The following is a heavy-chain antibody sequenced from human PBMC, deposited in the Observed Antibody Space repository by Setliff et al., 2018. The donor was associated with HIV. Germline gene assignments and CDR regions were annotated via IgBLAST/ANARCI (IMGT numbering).Heavy chain of an antibody. J-gene: IGHJ5*02. D-gene: IGHD3-10*01. CDR2: INSSGRT. V-gene: IGHV4-4*09. CDR3: ARRFGEVYDWIDP. Sequence: SETLSLTCTVSSGSIKSYYWSWIRQPPGKGPEWIGYINSSGRTNYNPSLKGRVTISLDTSKNRFSLKLNSVTAADTAVYYCARRFGEVYDWIDPWGQGTLVTVSS. CDR1: SGSIKSYY.